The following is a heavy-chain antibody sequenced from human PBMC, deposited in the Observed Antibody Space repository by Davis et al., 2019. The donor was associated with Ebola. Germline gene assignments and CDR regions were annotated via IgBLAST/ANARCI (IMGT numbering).Heavy chain of an antibody. CDR1: GYTFTSYA. CDR3: ARGGGSFEVVIPFDY. V-gene: IGHV1-3*01. D-gene: IGHD3-3*01. J-gene: IGHJ4*02. CDR2: INAGNGNT. Sequence: ASVKVSCKASGYTFTSYAMHWVRQAPGQRLEWMGWINAGNGNTKYSQKFQGRVTITRDTSASTAYMELSSLRSEDTAVYYCARGGGSFEVVIPFDYWGQGTLVTVSS.